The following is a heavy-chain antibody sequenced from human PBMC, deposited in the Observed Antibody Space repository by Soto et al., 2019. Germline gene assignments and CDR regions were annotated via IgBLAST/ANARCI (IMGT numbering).Heavy chain of an antibody. CDR2: IKKKTDGGTT. J-gene: IGHJ4*02. Sequence: EEQLVESGGGLVKPGGSLRLSCAASGFTLSDASMIWVRQAPGKGLEWVGLIKKKTDGGTTDFAAPVKGRFSISRDDSENTLFLQMNSLKTEDTAMYYCLTGVQEGYRGQGTLVTVSS. CDR3: LTGVQEGY. CDR1: GFTLSDAS. V-gene: IGHV3-15*01. D-gene: IGHD1-1*01.